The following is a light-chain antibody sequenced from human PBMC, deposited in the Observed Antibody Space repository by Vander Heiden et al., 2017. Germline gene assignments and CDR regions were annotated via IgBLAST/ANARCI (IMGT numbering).Light chain of an antibody. CDR1: SGSIASDS. Sequence: NFMLTQPLSVSESPEKTVTISCTRSSGSIASDSVQWYQQRPGSAPTTVIYEHNHRPFGVPDRFSGSIDRSSNSASLTISGLKTEDEADYYCQSYDTNNWVFGGGTKLTVL. CDR3: QSYDTNNWV. V-gene: IGLV6-57*04. J-gene: IGLJ3*02. CDR2: EHN.